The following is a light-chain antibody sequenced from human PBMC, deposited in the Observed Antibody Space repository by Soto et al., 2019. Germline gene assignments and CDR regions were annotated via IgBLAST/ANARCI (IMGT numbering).Light chain of an antibody. Sequence: QSVLTQPPSVSGTPGQRVTISCSGSSSNLGSNYVFWYQQLPGAAPKLLMYNNNQRPSGVPDRFSGSKSGTSASLAISGLRSEDEADYYCAAWDDSLSGVVFGGGTKVTVL. V-gene: IGLV1-47*02. CDR2: NNN. J-gene: IGLJ2*01. CDR1: SSNLGSNY. CDR3: AAWDDSLSGVV.